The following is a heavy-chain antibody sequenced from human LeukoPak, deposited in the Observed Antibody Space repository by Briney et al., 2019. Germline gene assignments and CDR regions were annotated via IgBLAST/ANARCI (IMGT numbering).Heavy chain of an antibody. V-gene: IGHV1-69*13. CDR1: GGTFSSYA. D-gene: IGHD3-10*01. J-gene: IGHJ6*04. CDR2: TIPIFGTA. Sequence: SVKVSCKCSGGTFSSYAISWVRQAPGQGLEWMGETIPIFGTANYAQKFQGRVTITADESTSTAYMELSSLRSEDTAVYYCARARDYYGSGSYRPLHYYYGMDVWGKGTTVTVSS. CDR3: ARARDYYGSGSYRPLHYYYGMDV.